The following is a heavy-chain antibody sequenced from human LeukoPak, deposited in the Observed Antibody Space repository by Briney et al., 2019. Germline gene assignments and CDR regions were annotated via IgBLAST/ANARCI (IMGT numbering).Heavy chain of an antibody. CDR3: ARTPYYDFWSGYVDY. CDR1: GGTFSSYA. CDR2: IIPIFGTA. J-gene: IGHJ4*02. V-gene: IGHV1-69*13. D-gene: IGHD3-3*01. Sequence: SVKVSCKASGGTFSSYAISWVRQAPGQGLEWMGGIIPIFGTANYAQKFQGRDTITADESTSTAYMELSSLRSEDTAVYYCARTPYYDFWSGYVDYWGQGTLVAVSS.